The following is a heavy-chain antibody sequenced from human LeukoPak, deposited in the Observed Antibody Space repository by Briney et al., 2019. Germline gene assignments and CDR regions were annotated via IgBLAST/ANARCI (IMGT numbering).Heavy chain of an antibody. CDR1: GSTFSSYW. CDR3: ARDLGSGGSCYRN. D-gene: IGHD2-15*01. Sequence: PGGSLRLSCAASGSTFSSYWMHWVRQAPGKGLVWVSRINDDESVTNYADSVKGRFTISRDNAKNTLYLQMNSLRAEDTAVYFCARDLGSGGSCYRNWGQGTLVAVSS. CDR2: INDDESVT. J-gene: IGHJ4*02. V-gene: IGHV3-74*01.